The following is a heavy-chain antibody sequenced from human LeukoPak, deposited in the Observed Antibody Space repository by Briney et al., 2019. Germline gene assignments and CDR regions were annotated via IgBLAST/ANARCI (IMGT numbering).Heavy chain of an antibody. Sequence: SETLSLTCTVSGGSISSYYWSWIRQPPGKGLEWVGYIYYSGSINYNPSLKSRVTISVDTSKNQFSLKLSSVTAADTAVYYCARSDSSGFNYYYFDYWGQGTLVTVSS. V-gene: IGHV4-59*01. CDR2: IYYSGSI. CDR3: ARSDSSGFNYYYFDY. CDR1: GGSISSYY. D-gene: IGHD3-22*01. J-gene: IGHJ4*02.